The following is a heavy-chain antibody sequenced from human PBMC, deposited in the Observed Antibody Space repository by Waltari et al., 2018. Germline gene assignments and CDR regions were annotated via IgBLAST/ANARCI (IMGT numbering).Heavy chain of an antibody. CDR2: INHRGSP. CDR1: GGSFSGYY. D-gene: IGHD5-12*01. J-gene: IGHJ5*02. Sequence: QVQLQQWGAGLLKPSETLSLTCAVYGGSFSGYYWSWIRQPPGKGLEWIGEINHRGSPNYNPSLKSRVTISVDTSKNQFSLKLSSVTAADTAVYYCARVLGYSGYSNWFDPWGQGTLVTVSS. CDR3: ARVLGYSGYSNWFDP. V-gene: IGHV4-34*01.